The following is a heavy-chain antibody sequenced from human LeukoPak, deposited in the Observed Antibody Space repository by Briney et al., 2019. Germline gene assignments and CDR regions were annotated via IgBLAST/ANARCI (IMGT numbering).Heavy chain of an antibody. D-gene: IGHD3-9*01. CDR1: GGSISSYY. V-gene: IGHV4-59*01. J-gene: IGHJ5*02. CDR3: ARTNSENYDILTGYSNWFDP. Sequence: SETLSLTCTVSGGSISSYYWSWIRQPPGKGLEWSGYIYYSGNTNYNPSLKSRVTISVDTSKNQFSLKLSSVTAADTAVYYCARTNSENYDILTGYSNWFDPWGQGTLVTVSS. CDR2: IYYSGNT.